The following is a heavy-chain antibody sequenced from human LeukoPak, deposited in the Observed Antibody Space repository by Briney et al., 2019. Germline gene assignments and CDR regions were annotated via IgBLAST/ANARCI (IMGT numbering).Heavy chain of an antibody. CDR1: GGSISSGGYY. Sequence: SQTLSLTCTVSGGSISSGGYYWSWIRQPPGKGLEWIGEINHSGSTNYNPSLKSRVTISVDTSKNQFSLKLSSVTAADTAVYYCARVRITMIVVGLDYWGQGTLVTVSS. D-gene: IGHD3-22*01. CDR3: ARVRITMIVVGLDY. J-gene: IGHJ4*02. V-gene: IGHV4-30-2*01. CDR2: INHSGST.